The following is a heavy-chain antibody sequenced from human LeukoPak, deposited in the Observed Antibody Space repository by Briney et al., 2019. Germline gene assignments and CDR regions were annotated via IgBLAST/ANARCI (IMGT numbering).Heavy chain of an antibody. Sequence: PSETLSLTCAIHGVPFSNYCWSWIRQPPGKGLEWIGYIYYSGSTNYNPSLKSRVTISVDTSKNQFSLKLSSVTAADTAVYYCARAETYYDFWSGYYTGFDYWGQGTLVTVSS. CDR2: IYYSGST. CDR3: ARAETYYDFWSGYYTGFDY. D-gene: IGHD3-3*01. V-gene: IGHV4-59*12. J-gene: IGHJ4*02. CDR1: GVPFSNYC.